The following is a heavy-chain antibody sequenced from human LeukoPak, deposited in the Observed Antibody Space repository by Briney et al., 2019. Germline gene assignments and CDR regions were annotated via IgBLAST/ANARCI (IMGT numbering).Heavy chain of an antibody. V-gene: IGHV3-53*01. J-gene: IGHJ4*02. CDR3: ARDKRGYSGWYEGGFDY. CDR1: GFTVSSNY. Sequence: PGGSLRLSCAASGFTVSSNYMSWVRQAPGKGLEWVSVIYSGGSTYYADSVKGRFTISRDNSKNTLYLQMNSLRAEDTAVYYCARDKRGYSGWYEGGFDYRGQGTLVTVSS. CDR2: IYSGGST. D-gene: IGHD6-19*01.